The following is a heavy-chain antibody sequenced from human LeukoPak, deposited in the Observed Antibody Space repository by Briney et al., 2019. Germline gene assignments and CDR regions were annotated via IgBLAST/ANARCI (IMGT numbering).Heavy chain of an antibody. CDR3: ARGTYYYDSSGYPFIDY. CDR2: ITGSGSGA. CDR1: GFTFSSFA. V-gene: IGHV3-23*01. J-gene: IGHJ4*02. D-gene: IGHD3-22*01. Sequence: GSLRLSCAASGFTFSSFAINWVRQAPGKGLEWVSGITGSGSGADYADSVKGRFTISRDNSKNTLYLQMNSLRAEDTAVYYCARGTYYYDSSGYPFIDYWGQGTLVTVSS.